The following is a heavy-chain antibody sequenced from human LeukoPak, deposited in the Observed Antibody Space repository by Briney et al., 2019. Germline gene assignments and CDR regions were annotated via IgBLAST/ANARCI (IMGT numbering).Heavy chain of an antibody. CDR1: GGSFSGYY. J-gene: IGHJ6*03. Sequence: SETLSLTCAVYGGSFSGYYWSWIRQPPGKGLEWIGEINHSGSTNYNPSLKSRVTISVDTSKNQFSLKLSSVTAADTAVYHCARERSGREARYMDVWGKGTTVTVSS. D-gene: IGHD6-6*01. V-gene: IGHV4-34*01. CDR3: ARERSGREARYMDV. CDR2: INHSGST.